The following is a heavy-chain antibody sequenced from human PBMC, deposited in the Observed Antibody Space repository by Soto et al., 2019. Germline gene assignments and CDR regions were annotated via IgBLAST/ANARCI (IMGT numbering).Heavy chain of an antibody. CDR1: GFTFSSYG. CDR3: ARDLYSSSARYFDY. Sequence: GGSLRLSCAASGFTFSSYGMHWVRQAPGKGLEWVAVIWYDRSNKYYADSVKGRFTISRDNAKNTLYLQMNSLRAEDTAVYYCARDLYSSSARYFDYWGQGTLVTVSS. V-gene: IGHV3-33*01. J-gene: IGHJ4*02. D-gene: IGHD6-6*01. CDR2: IWYDRSNK.